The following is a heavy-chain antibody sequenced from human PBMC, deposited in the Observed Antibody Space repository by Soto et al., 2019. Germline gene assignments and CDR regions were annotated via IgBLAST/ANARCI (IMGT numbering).Heavy chain of an antibody. D-gene: IGHD6-19*01. Sequence: EVQLLESGGGLVKPGGSLRLSCAASGFTFSSYSMNWVRQAPGKGLELVSTITTSSTSLYYSDSVKGRFTISRDNAKNSLYLQMNSLRVEDAAVYYCARVHWLASHIWGQWTMVTVSS. CDR3: ARVHWLASHI. CDR2: ITTSSTSL. CDR1: GFTFSSYS. V-gene: IGHV3-21*01. J-gene: IGHJ3*02.